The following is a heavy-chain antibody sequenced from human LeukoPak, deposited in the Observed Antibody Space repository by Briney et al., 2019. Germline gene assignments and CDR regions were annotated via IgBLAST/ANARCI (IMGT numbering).Heavy chain of an antibody. CDR3: ARDQRDHSTHYYYYYYMDV. J-gene: IGHJ6*03. CDR1: GFTFSSYS. Sequence: GGSLRLSCAASGFTFSSYSMNWVRQAPGKGLEWVSSINSSSSYIYYADSVKGRFTISRDNAKNSLCLQMNSLRAEDTAVYYCARDQRDHSTHYYYYYYMDVWGKGTTVTVSS. V-gene: IGHV3-21*01. CDR2: INSSSSYI. D-gene: IGHD1-1*01.